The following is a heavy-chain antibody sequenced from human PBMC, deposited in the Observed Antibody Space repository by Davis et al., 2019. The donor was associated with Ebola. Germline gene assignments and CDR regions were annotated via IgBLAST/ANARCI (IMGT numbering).Heavy chain of an antibody. Sequence: GESLKISCAASGFTFSNYWMYWVRQAPGKGLEWVSSISSSSSTIYYADSVKGRFTISRDNAKNSLYLQMNSLRDEDTAVYYCARDTRDILTGYYYYYYGMDVWGQGTTVTVSS. V-gene: IGHV3-48*02. CDR2: ISSSSSTI. D-gene: IGHD3-9*01. CDR3: ARDTRDILTGYYYYYYGMDV. J-gene: IGHJ6*02. CDR1: GFTFSNYW.